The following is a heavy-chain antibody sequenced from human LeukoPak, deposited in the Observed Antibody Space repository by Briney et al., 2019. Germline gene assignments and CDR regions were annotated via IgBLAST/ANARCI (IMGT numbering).Heavy chain of an antibody. D-gene: IGHD3-9*01. CDR1: GYSFTNYW. V-gene: IGHV5-51*01. CDR2: FYPGDSDT. CDR3: ARREYFDYYDY. Sequence: GESLKISCKGSGYSFTNYWIGWVRQMPGKGLEWMGIFYPGDSDTRYSPSFRGQVTISADKSISTAYLQWSSLKASDTAMYYCARREYFDYYDYWGQGALVTVSS. J-gene: IGHJ4*02.